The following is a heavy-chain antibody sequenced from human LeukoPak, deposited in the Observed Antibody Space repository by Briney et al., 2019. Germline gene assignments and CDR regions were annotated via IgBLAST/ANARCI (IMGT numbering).Heavy chain of an antibody. CDR3: AREQLIAAVGTYGMDV. V-gene: IGHV4-59*01. J-gene: IGHJ6*02. Sequence: SETLSLTCTVSGGSISSYYWSWIRQPPGKGLEWIGYIYYSGSTNYNPSLKSRVTISVDTSKNQFSLKLSSVTAADTAVYYCAREQLIAAVGTYGMDVWGQGTTVTLSS. CDR1: GGSISSYY. CDR2: IYYSGST. D-gene: IGHD6-13*01.